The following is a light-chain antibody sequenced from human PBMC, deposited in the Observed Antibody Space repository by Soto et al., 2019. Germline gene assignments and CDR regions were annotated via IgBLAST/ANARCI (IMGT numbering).Light chain of an antibody. J-gene: IGKJ5*01. CDR1: QSVSSY. CDR3: QQRSNWPRSIT. Sequence: EIVLTQSPATLSLSPGERATLSCRASQSVSSYLAWYQQKAGQTHRLLIYDASNRATGIPARFSGSGSGTDFTLTISSLEPEDFAVYYCQQRSNWPRSITFGQGTRMEIK. CDR2: DAS. V-gene: IGKV3-11*01.